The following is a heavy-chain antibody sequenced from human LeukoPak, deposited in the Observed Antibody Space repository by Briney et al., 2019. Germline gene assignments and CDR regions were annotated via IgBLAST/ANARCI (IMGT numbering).Heavy chain of an antibody. CDR3: ARGSTGPTIPWGWPYGSGSYHPIDY. J-gene: IGHJ4*02. Sequence: GASVKVSCKASGYTFTSYGISWVRQAPGQGLEWMGWISAYNGNTNYAQKLQGRVTMTTDTSTSTAYMELRSLRSDDTAVYYCARGSTGPTIPWGWPYGSGSYHPIDYWGQGTLVTVSS. CDR2: ISAYNGNT. CDR1: GYTFTSYG. D-gene: IGHD3-10*01. V-gene: IGHV1-18*01.